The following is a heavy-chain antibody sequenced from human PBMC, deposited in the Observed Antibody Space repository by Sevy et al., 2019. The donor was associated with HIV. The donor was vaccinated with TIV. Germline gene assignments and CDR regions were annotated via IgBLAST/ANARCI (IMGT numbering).Heavy chain of an antibody. D-gene: IGHD4-17*01. V-gene: IGHV3-23*01. CDR1: GFTFRNYA. Sequence: GGSLRLSCAASGFTFRNYAMSYVRLTPGKGLEWVSSHSGPGALTDYADSVKGRFTISRDNSKNTLFLQMNSLRAEDTALYYCARGDEPATDYADYVPNAFDIWGQGTMVTVSS. CDR2: HSGPGALT. CDR3: ARGDEPATDYADYVPNAFDI. J-gene: IGHJ3*02.